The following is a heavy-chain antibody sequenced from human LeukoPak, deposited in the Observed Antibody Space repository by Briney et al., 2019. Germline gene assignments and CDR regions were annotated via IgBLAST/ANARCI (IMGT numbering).Heavy chain of an antibody. CDR2: IYYSGST. CDR1: GGSISSYY. D-gene: IGHD1-26*01. CDR3: ARELEGVGATLFDY. J-gene: IGHJ4*02. Sequence: SETLSLTCTVSGGSISSYYWSWIRQPPGKGLEWIGYIYYSGSTNYNPYLKSRVTISVDTSKNQFSLKLSSVTAADTAVYYCARELEGVGATLFDYWGQGTLVTVSS. V-gene: IGHV4-59*01.